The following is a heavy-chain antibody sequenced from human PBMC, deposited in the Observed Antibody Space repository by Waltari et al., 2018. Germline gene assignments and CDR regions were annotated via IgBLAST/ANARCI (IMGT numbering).Heavy chain of an antibody. D-gene: IGHD3-10*01. Sequence: QVQLVQSGAEVKKPGYSVKVSCKASGYNFRDYALQWVRQDPGQSPEWMGWINAGDGNRRYPQNFQGRLTITRDASATTAYMELSSLTSEDTAVYYCARAHWVRGFIGSYYFDYWGQGTLVTVSS. J-gene: IGHJ4*02. CDR3: ARAHWVRGFIGSYYFDY. V-gene: IGHV1-3*01. CDR1: GYNFRDYA. CDR2: INAGDGNR.